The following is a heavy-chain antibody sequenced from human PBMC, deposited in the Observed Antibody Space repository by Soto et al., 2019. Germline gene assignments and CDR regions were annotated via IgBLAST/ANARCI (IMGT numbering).Heavy chain of an antibody. CDR3: ARELGRSLVRTPGWFAP. Sequence: QVQLVESGGGVVQPGRSLRLSCAASGFTFSSYGMHWVRQAPGKGLEWVAVIWYDGSNKYYADSVKGRFTIFRDNSKNTMYLEMNSLRAEDTAVYFCARELGRSLVRTPGWFAPWGQGTLVTVSS. V-gene: IGHV3-33*01. D-gene: IGHD6-13*01. CDR2: IWYDGSNK. J-gene: IGHJ5*02. CDR1: GFTFSSYG.